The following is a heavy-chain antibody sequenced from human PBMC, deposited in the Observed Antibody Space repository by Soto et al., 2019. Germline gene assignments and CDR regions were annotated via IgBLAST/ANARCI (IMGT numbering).Heavy chain of an antibody. CDR3: ARARRRDGYNADY. CDR2: ISSSSSYI. CDR1: GFTFSSYS. D-gene: IGHD5-12*01. V-gene: IGHV3-21*01. J-gene: IGHJ4*02. Sequence: VGSLRLSCAASGFTFSSYSMNWVRQAPGKGLEWVSSISSSSSYIYYADSVKGRFTISRDNAKNSLYLQMNSLRAEDTAVYYCARARRRDGYNADYWGQGTLVTVS.